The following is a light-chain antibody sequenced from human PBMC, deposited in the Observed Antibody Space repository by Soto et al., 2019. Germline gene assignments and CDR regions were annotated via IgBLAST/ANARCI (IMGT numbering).Light chain of an antibody. Sequence: QSPLTQPPSASGAPGHSVTISCTGTSSDVGGYDRVSWYQQYPGKVPKLMIYEVSKRPSGVPDRFSASKSGNTASLTVSGLQTEDEADYYCSSYAGINNYVVFGGGTKVTVL. J-gene: IGLJ2*01. V-gene: IGLV2-8*01. CDR1: SSDVGGYDR. CDR3: SSYAGINNYVV. CDR2: EVS.